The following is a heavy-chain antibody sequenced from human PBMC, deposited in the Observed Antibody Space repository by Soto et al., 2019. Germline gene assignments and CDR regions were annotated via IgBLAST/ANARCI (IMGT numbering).Heavy chain of an antibody. CDR2: ITSSSTTI. CDR1: GFTFSSYS. V-gene: IGHV3-48*02. J-gene: IGHJ3*02. D-gene: IGHD3-9*01. CDR3: ARGEYYDILTGYGPNVFDI. Sequence: GGSLRLSCAASGFTFSSYSMNWVRQAPGKGLEWVSYITSSSTTIYYADSVKGRFTISRDNAKNSLYLQMNSLRDEDTAVYYCARGEYYDILTGYGPNVFDIWGQGTMVTVSS.